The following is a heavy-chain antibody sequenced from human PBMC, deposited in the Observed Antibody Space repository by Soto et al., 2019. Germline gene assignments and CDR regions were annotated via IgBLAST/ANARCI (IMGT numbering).Heavy chain of an antibody. Sequence: QVQLVQSGAEVKKPGSSVKVSCEASGGTISSYAISWVRQAPGHGLEWMGGIIPIFGTAIYAQKFQGRVTITADEPTNTAYMELRSLRSDDTAVYYCARDRLKSWVRGVIVPFPTHGMDVWGQWNTVTVSS. D-gene: IGHD3-10*01. CDR1: GGTISSYA. CDR2: IIPIFGTA. CDR3: ARDRLKSWVRGVIVPFPTHGMDV. J-gene: IGHJ6*02. V-gene: IGHV1-69*01.